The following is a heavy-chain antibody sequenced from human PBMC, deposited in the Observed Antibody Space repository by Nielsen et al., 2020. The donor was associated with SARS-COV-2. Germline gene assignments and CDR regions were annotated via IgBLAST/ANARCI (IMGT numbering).Heavy chain of an antibody. J-gene: IGHJ6*02. D-gene: IGHD2-15*01. CDR3: ARRRCSGGNCNSVTEYYYYGLDV. CDR2: IIPVLDTV. V-gene: IGHV1-69*13. Sequence: SVKVSCKASGYTFTSYGISWVRQAPGQGLEWMGDIIPVLDTVNYAQKFQGRVTITADESTRTAYMELSSLRSDDTAVYYCARRRCSGGNCNSVTEYYYYGLDVWGQGTTVAVSS. CDR1: GYTFTSYG.